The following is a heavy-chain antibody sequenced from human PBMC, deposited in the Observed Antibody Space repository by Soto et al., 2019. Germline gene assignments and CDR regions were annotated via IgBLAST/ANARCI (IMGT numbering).Heavy chain of an antibody. D-gene: IGHD6-19*01. CDR2: IKQDGSEK. CDR3: ARDGYPFSGWYGSGNY. V-gene: IGHV3-7*05. Sequence: PGGSLRLSCAASGFTFSSYWMSWVRQAPGKGLEWVANIKQDGSEKYYVDSVKGRFTISRDNAKNSLYLQMNSLRAEDTAVYYCARDGYPFSGWYGSGNYWGQGTLVTVSS. CDR1: GFTFSSYW. J-gene: IGHJ4*02.